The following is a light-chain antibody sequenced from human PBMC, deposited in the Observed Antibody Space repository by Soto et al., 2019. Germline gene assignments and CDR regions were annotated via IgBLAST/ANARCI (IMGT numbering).Light chain of an antibody. CDR2: GAS. CDR1: QSVSSK. CDR3: QQYNNWPVA. Sequence: EIVMTQSPATLSVSPGERATLSCRASQSVSSKLAWYQQKPGQAPRHLIYGASTRATGIPARFSGSGSGTEFTLTISSLQSEDFAVYYCQQYNNWPVAFGQGTKVEIK. J-gene: IGKJ1*01. V-gene: IGKV3-15*01.